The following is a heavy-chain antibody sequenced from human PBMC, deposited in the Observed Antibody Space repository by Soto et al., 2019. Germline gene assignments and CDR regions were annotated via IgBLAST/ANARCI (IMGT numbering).Heavy chain of an antibody. V-gene: IGHV3-53*01. CDR1: GFIVSSNF. Sequence: GGSLRLSCAASGFIVSSNFMSRVRQAPGRGLEWVSVLYSGGGTYYADSVKGRFTISRDDSKNTLHLQMNSLRAEDTAIYYCARVNPPYPWGQGTLVTVSS. CDR2: LYSGGGT. J-gene: IGHJ5*02. CDR3: ARVNPPYP.